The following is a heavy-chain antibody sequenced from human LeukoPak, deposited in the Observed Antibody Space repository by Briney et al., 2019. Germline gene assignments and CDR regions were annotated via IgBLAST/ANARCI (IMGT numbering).Heavy chain of an antibody. CDR2: ISAYNGNT. D-gene: IGHD2-2*01. V-gene: IGHV1-18*01. Sequence: ASVKVSCKASGYTFTSYGISWVRQAPGQGLEWMGWISAYNGNTNYAQKLQGRVTMTTDTSTSTAYMELRSLRSDDTAVYYCARDAEDIVVVPAAIEDYWGQGTLVTVSS. CDR1: GYTFTSYG. CDR3: ARDAEDIVVVPAAIEDY. J-gene: IGHJ4*02.